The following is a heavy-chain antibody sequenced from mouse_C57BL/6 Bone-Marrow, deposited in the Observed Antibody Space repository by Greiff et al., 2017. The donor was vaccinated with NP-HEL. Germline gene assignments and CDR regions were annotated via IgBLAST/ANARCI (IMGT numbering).Heavy chain of an antibody. CDR3: TTSYGNYRAY. D-gene: IGHD2-1*01. CDR2: IDPENGDT. V-gene: IGHV14-4*01. Sequence: VQLQQSGAELVRPGASVKLSCTASGFNIKDDYMHWVKQRPEQGLEWIGWIDPENGDTEYASKFQGKATITADTSSNTAYLQLSSLTSEDTAVYYCTTSYGNYRAYWGQGTLVTVSA. J-gene: IGHJ3*01. CDR1: GFNIKDDY.